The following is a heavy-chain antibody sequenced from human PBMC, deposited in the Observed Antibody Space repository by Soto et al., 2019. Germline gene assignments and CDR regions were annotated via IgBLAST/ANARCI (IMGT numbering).Heavy chain of an antibody. J-gene: IGHJ4*02. Sequence: ASETLSLTCVVYVGSFSGYYWSWIRQPPGKGLEWIGEINHSGSTNYNPSLKSRITVNPDTSKNQFSLQLNSVTPDDTAVYYCARGVAGSGFDLWGQGTMVTVSS. CDR3: ARGVAGSGFDL. CDR2: INHSGST. V-gene: IGHV4-34*01. CDR1: VGSFSGYY. D-gene: IGHD6-19*01.